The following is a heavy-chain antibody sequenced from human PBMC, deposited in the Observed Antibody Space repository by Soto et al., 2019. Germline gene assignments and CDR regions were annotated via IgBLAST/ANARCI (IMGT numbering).Heavy chain of an antibody. Sequence: SETLSLTCTVSGGSISSYYWSWIRQPPGKVLEWIAYIYYSGSTNYNPSLQRRSTISVDTSKSQVSLTLTYVTAADAAVYYCARSPNYYYYGFDVWGQGTTVTVSS. CDR1: GGSISSYY. CDR2: IYYSGST. V-gene: IGHV4-59*01. CDR3: ARSPNYYYYGFDV. J-gene: IGHJ6*02.